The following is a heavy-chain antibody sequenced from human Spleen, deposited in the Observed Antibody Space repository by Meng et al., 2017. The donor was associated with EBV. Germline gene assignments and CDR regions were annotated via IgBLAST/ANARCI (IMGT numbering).Heavy chain of an antibody. V-gene: IGHV1-18*01. CDR1: GYNFPKYG. Sequence: QVNLVQSRAEVKKAGASVKGSCESSGYNFPKYGIIWVRQGPGQGLEWMGSISASAYGGGTKYAQKFQGRVTMTADTSTATAYLELRSLTYDDTAVYYCARTNALDSWGQGTLVTVSS. J-gene: IGHJ4*02. CDR3: ARTNALDS. CDR2: ISASAYGGGT.